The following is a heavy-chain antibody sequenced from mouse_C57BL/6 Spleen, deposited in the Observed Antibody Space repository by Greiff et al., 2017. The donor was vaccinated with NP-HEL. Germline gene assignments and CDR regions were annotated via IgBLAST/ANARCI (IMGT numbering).Heavy chain of an antibody. D-gene: IGHD2-5*01. CDR2: INPNNGGT. V-gene: IGHV1-26*01. J-gene: IGHJ4*01. CDR1: GYTFTDYY. Sequence: VQLQQSGPELVKPGASVKISCKASGYTFTDYYMNWVKQSHGKSLEWIGDINPNNGGTSYNQKFKGKATLTVDKSSSTAYMELRSLTSEDSAVYYCARAYYSNLYAMDYWGQGTSVTVSS. CDR3: ARAYYSNLYAMDY.